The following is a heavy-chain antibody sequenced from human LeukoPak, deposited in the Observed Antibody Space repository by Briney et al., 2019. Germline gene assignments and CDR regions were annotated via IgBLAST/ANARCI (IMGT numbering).Heavy chain of an antibody. V-gene: IGHV4-59*01. CDR2: IYYSGST. J-gene: IGHJ3*02. Sequence: SETLSLTCTVSGGSISSYYWSWIRQPPGKGLEWIGYIYYSGSTNYNPSLKSRVTISVDTSKNQFSLKLSSVTAADTAVYYCEREDYGGNLGPSAAFDIWGQGTMVTVSS. D-gene: IGHD4-17*01. CDR3: EREDYGGNLGPSAAFDI. CDR1: GGSISSYY.